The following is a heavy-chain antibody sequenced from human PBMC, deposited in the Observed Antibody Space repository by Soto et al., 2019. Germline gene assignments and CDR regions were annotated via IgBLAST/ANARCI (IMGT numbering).Heavy chain of an antibody. D-gene: IGHD2-15*01. V-gene: IGHV2-5*02. Sequence: QITLKESGPTLVKPTQTLTLTCTFSGFSLSTSGVGVGWIRQPPGKALEWLALIYWDDDKRYSPSLKSRLTLTKETSKNQVVLTMTNMDPVHTATYYCAHRPSYCSGGSSYSGFDYWGQGTLVTVSS. J-gene: IGHJ4*02. CDR1: GFSLSTSGVG. CDR2: IYWDDDK. CDR3: AHRPSYCSGGSSYSGFDY.